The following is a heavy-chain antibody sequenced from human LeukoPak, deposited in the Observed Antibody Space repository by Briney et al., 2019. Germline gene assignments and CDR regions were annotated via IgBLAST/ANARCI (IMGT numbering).Heavy chain of an antibody. CDR1: GFTFSSYS. CDR2: ISSSSSSYI. D-gene: IGHD4-17*01. V-gene: IGHV3-21*01. CDR3: ARDYGDSLIFDY. Sequence: PGGSLRLSCAASGFTFSSYSMNWVRQAPGKGLEWVSSISSSSSSYIYYADSVKGRFTISRDNAKNSLYLQMNSLRAEDTAVYYCARDYGDSLIFDYWGQGTLVTVSS. J-gene: IGHJ4*02.